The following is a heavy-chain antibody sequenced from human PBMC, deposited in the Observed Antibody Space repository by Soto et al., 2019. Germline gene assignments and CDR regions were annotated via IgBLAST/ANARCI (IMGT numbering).Heavy chain of an antibody. J-gene: IGHJ6*02. CDR3: ATMLYYYYALDV. CDR1: GYRFTDYY. Sequence: QVQLEQSGAELKKPGASVKVSCRASGYRFTDYYMHWVRQAPGQGLEWLGWINPTSGDTNYAQKFHGRVTLTRDTSLSTAYMELSRLTSDDAALYYCATMLYYYYALDVWGQGTTVTVSS. V-gene: IGHV1-2*02. D-gene: IGHD3-16*01. CDR2: INPTSGDT.